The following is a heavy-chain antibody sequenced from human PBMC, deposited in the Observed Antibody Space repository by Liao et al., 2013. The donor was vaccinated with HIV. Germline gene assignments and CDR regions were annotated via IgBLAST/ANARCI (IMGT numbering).Heavy chain of an antibody. Sequence: QVQLQESGSGLLKPSETLSLTCTVSGGSISDYYWSWIRQPPGKGLEYIGSIYFSGSTSYNPSLKSRGTISLNTSKNQFSLKLRSVTAADTAVYYCARSGEDWFGPWGQGTLVTVSS. CDR1: GGSISDYY. D-gene: IGHD3-10*01. CDR3: ARSGEDWFGP. V-gene: IGHV4-59*12. J-gene: IGHJ5*02. CDR2: IYFSGST.